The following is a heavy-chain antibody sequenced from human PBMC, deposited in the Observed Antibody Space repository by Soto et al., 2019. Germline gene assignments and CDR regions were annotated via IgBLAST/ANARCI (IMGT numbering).Heavy chain of an antibody. J-gene: IGHJ4*02. V-gene: IGHV4-31*03. CDR3: ARCGAAAVDY. Sequence: PSETLSLTCTVSGGSISSGGYYWSWIRQHPGKGLEWIGYIYYSGSTYYNPSLKSRVTISVDTSKNQFSLKLSSVTAADTAVYYCARCGAAAVDYWGQGTLVTVSS. CDR2: IYYSGST. D-gene: IGHD2-15*01. CDR1: GGSISSGGYY.